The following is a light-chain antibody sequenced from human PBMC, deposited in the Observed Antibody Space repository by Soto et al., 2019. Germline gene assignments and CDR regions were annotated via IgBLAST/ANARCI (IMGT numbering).Light chain of an antibody. CDR3: KKYGSSQIN. V-gene: IGKV3-20*01. J-gene: IGKJ5*01. CDR2: GAS. CDR1: QSVSSSY. Sequence: ETVLTHSPATLYALPVQTTNLSFIASQSVSSSYLAWYQQKPGQANRLLIYGASSRATGIKDRFSGSGSGTDFTLTIRRLEPEDFAVYYCKKYGSSQINFGKGKRLEIK.